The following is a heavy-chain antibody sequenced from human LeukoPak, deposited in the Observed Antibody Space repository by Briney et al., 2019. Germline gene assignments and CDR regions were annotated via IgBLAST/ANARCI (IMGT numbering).Heavy chain of an antibody. J-gene: IGHJ5*02. V-gene: IGHV1-3*01. CDR2: INAGNGNT. CDR3: AGSGHPDSNWFDP. CDR1: GYTFTSYA. Sequence: ASVKVSCKASGYTFTSYAMHWVRQAPGQRLEWMGWINAGNGNTKYSQKFQGRVTITRDTSASTAYMELSSPRSEDTAVYYCAGSGHPDSNWFDPWGQGTLVTVSS.